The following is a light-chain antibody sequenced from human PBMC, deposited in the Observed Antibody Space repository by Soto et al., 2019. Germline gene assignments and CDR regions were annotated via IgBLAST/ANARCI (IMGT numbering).Light chain of an antibody. V-gene: IGKV3-15*01. CDR2: AAS. CDR1: QSVSTH. Sequence: PGERATLSCRASQSVSTHLAWYQQKPGQAPKLLIYAASTRVTGISARFSGSGSGTEFSLTISSLQSEDFGIYYCLQYNDGPVYTFGQGTNVEV. J-gene: IGKJ2*01. CDR3: LQYNDGPVYT.